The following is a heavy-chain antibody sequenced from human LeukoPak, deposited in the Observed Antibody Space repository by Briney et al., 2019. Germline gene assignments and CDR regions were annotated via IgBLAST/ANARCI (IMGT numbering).Heavy chain of an antibody. CDR1: GYTFTSYD. CDR2: INSNNGVT. V-gene: IGHV1-2*06. J-gene: IGHJ4*02. CDR3: ARDLPSTSNWELDY. Sequence: GASVKVSCKASGYTFTSYDINWVRQAPGQGLEWMGRINSNNGVTDDAQNFQVRVTMTRDTSISTAYMELSRLTSDDTAVYYCARDLPSTSNWELDYWGQGTLVIVSS. D-gene: IGHD1-26*01.